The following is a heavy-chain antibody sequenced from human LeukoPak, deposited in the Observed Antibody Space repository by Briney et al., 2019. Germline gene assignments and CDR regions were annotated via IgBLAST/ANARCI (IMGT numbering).Heavy chain of an antibody. CDR3: ARERVVGAPGVGWFDP. D-gene: IGHD1-26*01. Sequence: PSETLSLTCAVYGGSFSGYYWSWIRQPPGKGLEWIGEINHSGSTNYNPSLKSRVTISVDTSKNQFSLKLSSVTAADTAVYYCARERVVGAPGVGWFDPWGQGTLVTVS. J-gene: IGHJ5*02. V-gene: IGHV4-34*01. CDR2: INHSGST. CDR1: GGSFSGYY.